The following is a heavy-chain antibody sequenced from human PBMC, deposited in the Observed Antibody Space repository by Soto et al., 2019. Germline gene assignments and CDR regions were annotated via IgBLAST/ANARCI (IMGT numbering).Heavy chain of an antibody. CDR3: ERLGLADRSEAGPYYGMDV. CDR1: GGSISSGGYY. J-gene: IGHJ6*02. D-gene: IGHD6-19*01. Sequence: TLSLTGPVSGGSISSGGYYWSWIREHPGKGLEWIGYIYYSWITYYNPSLKSRITISVDTSKNQFSLKLSSVTAADTAVYYCERLGLADRSEAGPYYGMDVWGQGTTVTVYS. CDR2: IYYSWIT. V-gene: IGHV4-31*03.